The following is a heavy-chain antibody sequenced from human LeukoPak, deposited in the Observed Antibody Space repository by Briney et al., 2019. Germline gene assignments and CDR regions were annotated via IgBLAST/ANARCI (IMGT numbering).Heavy chain of an antibody. J-gene: IGHJ6*02. CDR1: GFTFSNAW. D-gene: IGHD3-16*01. Sequence: SGGSLRLSCAASGFTFSNAWMSWVRQAPGKGLEWVSSISSSSSYIYYADSVKGRFTISRDNAKNSLYLQMNSLRAEDTAVYYCATKGDPYYYYGMDVWGQGTTVTVSS. CDR2: ISSSSSYI. CDR3: ATKGDPYYYYGMDV. V-gene: IGHV3-21*01.